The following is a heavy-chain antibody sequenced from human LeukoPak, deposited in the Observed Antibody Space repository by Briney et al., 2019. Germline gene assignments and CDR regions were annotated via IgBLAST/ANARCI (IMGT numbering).Heavy chain of an antibody. D-gene: IGHD1-7*01. CDR2: IYYSGST. CDR1: GGSISSYY. V-gene: IGHV4-59*01. Sequence: SETLSLTCTVSGGSISSYYWSWIRQPPGKGLERIGYIYYSGSTKYNPSLKSRVTISVDASKTQFSLKLTSVTAADTAVYYCARGSRELYYFDYWGQGTLVTVSS. CDR3: ARGSRELYYFDY. J-gene: IGHJ4*02.